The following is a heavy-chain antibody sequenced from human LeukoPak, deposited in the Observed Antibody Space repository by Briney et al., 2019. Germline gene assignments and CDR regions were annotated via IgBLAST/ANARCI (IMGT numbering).Heavy chain of an antibody. D-gene: IGHD6-13*01. CDR1: GGSFSGYY. CDR2: INHSGST. Sequence: PETLSLTCAVYGGSFSGYYWSWIRQPPGKGLEWIGEINHSGSTNYNPSLKSRVTISVDTSKNQFSLKLSSVTAADTAVYYCARGIKVGAAAGSWFHPWGQGTLVTVSS. V-gene: IGHV4-34*01. J-gene: IGHJ5*02. CDR3: ARGIKVGAAAGSWFHP.